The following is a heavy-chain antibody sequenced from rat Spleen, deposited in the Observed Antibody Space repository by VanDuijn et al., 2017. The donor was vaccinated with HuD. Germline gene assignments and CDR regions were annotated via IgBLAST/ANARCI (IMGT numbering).Heavy chain of an antibody. CDR1: GFTFNNYW. V-gene: IGHV5-31*01. D-gene: IGHD1-1*01. CDR3: ARQEVTWYYFDY. CDR2: ITNASGKV. Sequence: EVQLVESGGGLVQPGRSLKLSCVASGFTFNNYWMTWIRQAPGKGLEWVASITNASGKVHYPDSVKGRFTISRDNAKSTLYLQMDSLRSEDTASYYCARQEVTWYYFDYWGQGVMVTVSS. J-gene: IGHJ2*01.